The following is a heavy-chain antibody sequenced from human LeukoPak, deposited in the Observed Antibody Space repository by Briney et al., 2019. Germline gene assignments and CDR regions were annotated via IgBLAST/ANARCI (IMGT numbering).Heavy chain of an antibody. V-gene: IGHV1-2*02. J-gene: IGHJ6*03. CDR2: INPNSGGT. D-gene: IGHD3-10*01. CDR3: ARNRVPYYGSGSYGAGNMDV. Sequence: ASVKVSCKASGYTFTGYYMHWVRQAPGQGLEWMGWINPNSGGTNYAQKFQGRVTMTRDTSISTAYMELSRLRSDDTAVYYCARNRVPYYGSGSYGAGNMDVWGKGPRSPSP. CDR1: GYTFTGYY.